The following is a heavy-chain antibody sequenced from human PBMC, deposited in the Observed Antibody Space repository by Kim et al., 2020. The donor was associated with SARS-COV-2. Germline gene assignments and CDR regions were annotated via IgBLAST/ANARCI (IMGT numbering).Heavy chain of an antibody. Sequence: GGSLRLSCVGSGFTFSSCAMNWVRQAPGKGLEWVSSITIDGGNTYYGDSVKGRFTVFRDNSKNTLYLQMNSLRAEDTAVYYCAKDFPELVWLGDWGQGALVTVSS. CDR1: GFTFSSCA. D-gene: IGHD3-16*01. J-gene: IGHJ4*02. CDR3: AKDFPELVWLGD. V-gene: IGHV3-23*01. CDR2: ITIDGGNT.